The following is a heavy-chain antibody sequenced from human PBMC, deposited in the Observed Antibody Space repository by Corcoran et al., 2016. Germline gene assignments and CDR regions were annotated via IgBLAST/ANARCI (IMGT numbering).Heavy chain of an antibody. V-gene: IGHV4-34*01. CDR2: INHSGST. J-gene: IGHJ4*02. CDR3: ARGRYCSSTSCYIGLGFGGVDY. CDR1: GGSFSGYY. D-gene: IGHD2-2*02. Sequence: QVQLQQWGAGLLKPSETLSLTCAVYGGSFSGYYWSWIRQPPGKGLEWIGEINHSGSTNYNPSLKSRVTISVDTSKNQFSLKLSSVTAADTAVYYCARGRYCSSTSCYIGLGFGGVDYWGQGTLVTVSS.